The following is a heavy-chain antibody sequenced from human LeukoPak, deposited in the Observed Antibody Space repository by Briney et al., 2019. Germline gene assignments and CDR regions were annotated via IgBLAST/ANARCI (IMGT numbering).Heavy chain of an antibody. CDR2: VYPSNSET. CDR1: GYRFTEYW. D-gene: IGHD5-12*01. CDR3: ARHRYSGSDTQGFDS. J-gene: IGHJ4*02. Sequence: GEPLQISCKGSGYRFTEYWIAWVRQMPGKGLEWMGIVYPSNSETRYSPSFQGQVTISADKSISTAYLQWSSLEASDTAMYFCARHRYSGSDTQGFDSWGQGTLVTVSS. V-gene: IGHV5-51*01.